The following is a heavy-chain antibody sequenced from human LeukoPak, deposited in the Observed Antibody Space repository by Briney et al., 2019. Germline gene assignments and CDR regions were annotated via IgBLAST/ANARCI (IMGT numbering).Heavy chain of an antibody. CDR3: ARDEGSYYVPFD. V-gene: IGHV3-30*04. D-gene: IGHD1-26*01. CDR2: ISYAESNK. J-gene: IGHJ4*02. CDR1: RFTFSNYA. Sequence: PGGSLRLSCAASRFTFSNYAMHWVRQAPGKGLEWVALISYAESNKYYADSVKGRFTISRDNSKNTPYLQMNSLRLEDTTVYYCARDEGSYYVPFDWGPGTLVTVSS.